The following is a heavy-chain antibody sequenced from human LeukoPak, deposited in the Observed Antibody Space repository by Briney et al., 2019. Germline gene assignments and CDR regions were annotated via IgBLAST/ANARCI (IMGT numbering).Heavy chain of an antibody. Sequence: RPSETLSLTCTVSGGSISFYRWSWIRQAPGKGLEWIGYIYYSGRTNYNPSLKSRITISVDASKNQFSLKLSSVTAADTAVYYCAREGTSYSYYGMDVWGQGTTVTVSS. CDR3: AREGTSYSYYGMDV. CDR2: IYYSGRT. D-gene: IGHD1-7*01. CDR1: GGSISFYR. J-gene: IGHJ6*02. V-gene: IGHV4-59*01.